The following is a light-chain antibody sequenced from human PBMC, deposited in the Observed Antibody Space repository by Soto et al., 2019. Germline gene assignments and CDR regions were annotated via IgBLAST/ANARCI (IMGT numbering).Light chain of an antibody. CDR1: QSVTYRY. CDR3: QQYGSSPWT. J-gene: IGKJ1*01. V-gene: IGKV3-20*01. CDR2: AAS. Sequence: ETVLTQSPVTLALSPGERVTLSCRASQSVTYRYLAWYQQKPGQAPRLLIYAASTRAAGIPDRFSGSGSGTDFTFTISGLEPGDFAVYYCQQYGSSPWTFGQGTKVDIK.